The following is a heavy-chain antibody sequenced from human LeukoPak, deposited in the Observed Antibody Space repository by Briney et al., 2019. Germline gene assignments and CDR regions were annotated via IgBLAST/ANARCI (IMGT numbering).Heavy chain of an antibody. J-gene: IGHJ4*02. Sequence: SETLSLTCAVYGGSFSGYYWSWIRQPPGKGLEWIGEINHSGSTNYNPSLKSRVTISVDTSKNQFSLKLSSVTAADTAVYYCARRPGMVRGVIPHFDYWGQGTLVTVSS. V-gene: IGHV4-34*01. D-gene: IGHD3-10*01. CDR2: INHSGST. CDR3: ARRPGMVRGVIPHFDY. CDR1: GGSFSGYY.